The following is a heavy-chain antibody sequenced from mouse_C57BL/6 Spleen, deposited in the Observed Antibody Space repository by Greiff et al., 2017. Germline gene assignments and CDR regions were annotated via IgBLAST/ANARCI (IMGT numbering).Heavy chain of an antibody. J-gene: IGHJ2*01. Sequence: EVQLQQTGPELVKPGASVKMSCKASGYTFTDYNIHWVKQSHGKSLEWIGYINPNNGGTSSNQKFKGKATLTVNKSSRTAYRVPRSLTSEDSAVYYCARSHWVGLDYWGQGTTLTVSS. CDR3: ARSHWVGLDY. D-gene: IGHD4-1*01. CDR1: GYTFTDYN. V-gene: IGHV1-22*01. CDR2: INPNNGGT.